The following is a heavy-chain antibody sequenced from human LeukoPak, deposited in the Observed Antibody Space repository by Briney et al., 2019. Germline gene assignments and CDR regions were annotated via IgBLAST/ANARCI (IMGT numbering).Heavy chain of an antibody. J-gene: IGHJ6*03. CDR3: ARRLGSYAYYYYYMDV. D-gene: IGHD3-16*01. V-gene: IGHV4-39*01. CDR2: IYYSGTT. Sequence: PSETLSLTCTVSGGSISSSDYYWGWIRQPPGKGLEWIGSIYYSGTTYYNPSLKSRVTISVDTSKNQFSLKLSSVTAADTAVYYCARRLGSYAYYYYYMDVWGKGTTVTVSS. CDR1: GGSISSSDYY.